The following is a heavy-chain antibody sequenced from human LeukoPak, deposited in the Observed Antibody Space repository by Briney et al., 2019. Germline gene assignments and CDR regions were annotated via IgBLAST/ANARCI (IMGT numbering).Heavy chain of an antibody. D-gene: IGHD5-18*01. CDR1: GYTFTSYY. CDR3: ARERGYNDAFDI. V-gene: IGHV1-46*01. J-gene: IGHJ3*02. Sequence: ASVKVSCTASGYTFTSYYMHWVRQPPGQGLEWMGIINPSGGSTSYAQKFQGRVTMTRDTSTSTVYMELSSLRSEDTAVYYCARERGYNDAFDIWGQGTMVTVSS. CDR2: INPSGGST.